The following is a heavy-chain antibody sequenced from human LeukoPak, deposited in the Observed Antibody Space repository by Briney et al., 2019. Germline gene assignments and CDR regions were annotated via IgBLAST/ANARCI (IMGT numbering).Heavy chain of an antibody. D-gene: IGHD6-19*01. Sequence: GGSLRLSCAASGFTVSSNYMSWVRQAPGKGLEWVSVIYSGGSTYYADSVKGRFTISRDNSKNTLYLQMNSLRAEDTAVYYCATSSGSSGTPPDYWGQGTLVTVSS. CDR2: IYSGGST. CDR3: ATSSGSSGTPPDY. J-gene: IGHJ4*02. CDR1: GFTVSSNY. V-gene: IGHV3-66*01.